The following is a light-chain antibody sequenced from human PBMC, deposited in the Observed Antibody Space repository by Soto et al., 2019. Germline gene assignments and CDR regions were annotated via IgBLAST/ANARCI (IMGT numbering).Light chain of an antibody. CDR2: GAS. Sequence: EIVLTQSPGTLSLSPGERATLSCRASQSVSSSYLAWYQQKPGQPPRLLIYGASSRATGIPDMFSGGGSRTYFTRTISRLAAEVLAVYYCQKYGSSPVTFGGGTKVEIK. J-gene: IGKJ4*01. V-gene: IGKV3-20*01. CDR3: QKYGSSPVT. CDR1: QSVSSSY.